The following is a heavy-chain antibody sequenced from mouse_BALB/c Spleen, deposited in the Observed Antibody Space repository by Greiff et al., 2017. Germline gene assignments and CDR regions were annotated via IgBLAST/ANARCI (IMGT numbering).Heavy chain of an antibody. D-gene: IGHD1-2*01. J-gene: IGHJ2*01. V-gene: IGHV2-9*02. CDR1: GFSLTSYG. CDR3: ASGITTATGGDY. CDR2: IWAGGST. Sequence: VQRVESGPGLVAPSQSLSITCTVSGFSLTSYGVHWVRQPPGKGLEWLGVIWAGGSTNYNSALMSRLSISKDNSKSQVFLKMNSLQTDDTAMYYCASGITTATGGDYWGQGTTLTVSS.